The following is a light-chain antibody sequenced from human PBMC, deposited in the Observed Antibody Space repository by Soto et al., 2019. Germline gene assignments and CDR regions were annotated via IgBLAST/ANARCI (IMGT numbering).Light chain of an antibody. CDR3: QQYDNLPPLT. CDR1: QDIRNY. CDR2: DAS. Sequence: DIQMTQSPSSLSASEGDRVTITCQASQDIRNYLNWYQQKPGKAPKLLIYDASNLEIGVPSRFSGSGSGTDFTFTISSLQPEDIATYYCQQYDNLPPLTFGGGTKVEIK. J-gene: IGKJ4*01. V-gene: IGKV1-33*01.